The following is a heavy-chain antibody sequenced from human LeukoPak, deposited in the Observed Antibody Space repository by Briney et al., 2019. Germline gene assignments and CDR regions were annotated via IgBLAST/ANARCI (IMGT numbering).Heavy chain of an antibody. CDR1: GFTFSSYG. V-gene: IGHV3-30*03. Sequence: GGSLRLSCAASGFTFSSYGMHWVRQAPGKGLEWVAVISYDGSNKYYADSVKGRFTISRDNSKNTLYLQMNSLRAEDTAVYYCARAISGSYSLDAFDIWGQGTMVTVSS. D-gene: IGHD1-26*01. J-gene: IGHJ3*02. CDR3: ARAISGSYSLDAFDI. CDR2: ISYDGSNK.